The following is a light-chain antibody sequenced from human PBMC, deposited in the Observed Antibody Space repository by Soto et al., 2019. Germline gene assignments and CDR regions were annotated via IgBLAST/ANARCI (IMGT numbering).Light chain of an antibody. CDR2: AAS. Sequence: DIQMTQSPSSLSASVGDRVTITCRASQSISSYLNWYQQKPGKAPKLLIYAASSLQSGVPSRFSGSGSGTDFTLTISSLQPADFATYYCQQSYSTLKTFGQGTKLEIK. CDR3: QQSYSTLKT. CDR1: QSISSY. V-gene: IGKV1-39*01. J-gene: IGKJ2*01.